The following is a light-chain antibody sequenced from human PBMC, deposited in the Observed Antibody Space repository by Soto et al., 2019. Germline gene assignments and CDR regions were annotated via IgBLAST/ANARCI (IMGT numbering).Light chain of an antibody. CDR3: QQYGRP. V-gene: IGKV3-15*01. CDR2: DAS. CDR1: QYISKF. J-gene: IGKJ1*01. Sequence: VVMTHSPATLSVSPWYRSTLSCRASQYISKFLAWYQQRPGQAPRLLIYDASTRATGIPDRFSGSGSETEFTLTISSLQSEDFAVYYCQQYGRPFGQGTKVDIK.